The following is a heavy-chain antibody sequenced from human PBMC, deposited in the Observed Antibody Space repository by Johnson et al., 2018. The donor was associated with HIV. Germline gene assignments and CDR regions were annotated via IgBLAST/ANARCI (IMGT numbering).Heavy chain of an antibody. CDR3: ARAVPPPLGSSGWIDTFDI. CDR1: GFTFSSYW. Sequence: VQLVESGGGLIQPGGSLRLSCAASGFTFSSYWMSWVRQAPGKGLEWVANIKQDGSEKYYVDSVKGRFSISRDNAKNSLYLQMNSLTAEDTAVYYCARAVPPPLGSSGWIDTFDIWGQGTMVTVSS. V-gene: IGHV3-7*01. D-gene: IGHD6-19*01. J-gene: IGHJ3*02. CDR2: IKQDGSEK.